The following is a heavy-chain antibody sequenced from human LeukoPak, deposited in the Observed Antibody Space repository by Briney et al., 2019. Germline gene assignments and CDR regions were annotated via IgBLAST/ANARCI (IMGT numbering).Heavy chain of an antibody. CDR3: AKTGLDYDSSGYFYD. CDR1: GFTFSNYA. V-gene: IGHV3-23*01. CDR2: ISGPGGST. Sequence: GGSLRLSCAASGFTFSNYAMSWVRQAPGKGLEWVSAISGPGGSTYYADSVKGRFTISRDNSENTLYLQMNSLRAEDTAVYYCAKTGLDYDSSGYFYDWGQGTLVTVSS. J-gene: IGHJ4*02. D-gene: IGHD3-22*01.